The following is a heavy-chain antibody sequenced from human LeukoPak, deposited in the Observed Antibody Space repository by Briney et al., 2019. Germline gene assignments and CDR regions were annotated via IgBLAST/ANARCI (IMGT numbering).Heavy chain of an antibody. CDR3: ARALWGYYDSSGGFDY. V-gene: IGHV1-8*01. D-gene: IGHD3-22*01. Sequence: ASVKVSCKASGYTFTSYDINWVRQATGQGLEWMGWMNPNSGNTGYAQKFQGRVTMTRNTSISTAYMELSSLRSDDTAVYYCARALWGYYDSSGGFDYWGQGTLVTVSS. J-gene: IGHJ4*02. CDR2: MNPNSGNT. CDR1: GYTFTSYD.